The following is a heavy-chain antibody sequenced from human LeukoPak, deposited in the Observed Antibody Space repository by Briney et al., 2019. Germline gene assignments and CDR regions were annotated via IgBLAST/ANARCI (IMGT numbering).Heavy chain of an antibody. J-gene: IGHJ6*03. CDR2: ISYDGSSK. CDR3: AKEIMMYDILTGYHYYMDV. V-gene: IGHV3-30*04. Sequence: QSGGSLRLSCAASGFTFSTYAMHWVRQAPGKGLEWVAVISYDGSSKYYADSVKGRFTISRDNAKNSLYLQMNSLRAEDTALYYCAKEIMMYDILTGYHYYMDVWGKGTTVTISS. D-gene: IGHD3-9*01. CDR1: GFTFSTYA.